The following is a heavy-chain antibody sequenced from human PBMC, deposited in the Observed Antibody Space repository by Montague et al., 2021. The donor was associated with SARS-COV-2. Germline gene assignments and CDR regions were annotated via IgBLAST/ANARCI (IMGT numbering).Heavy chain of an antibody. J-gene: IGHJ4*02. V-gene: IGHV6-1*01. CDR2: TYYRSECHT. Sequence: CAISGDSVSSTASAWNWIRQSPSRGLEWLGRTYYRSECHTDYAVSVEGRLAIDADTSKNQFSLQLHSVTPEDSAVCYCASGWTLFDWGQGTLVTVSS. CDR1: GDSVSSTASA. CDR3: ASGWTLFD. D-gene: IGHD6-19*01.